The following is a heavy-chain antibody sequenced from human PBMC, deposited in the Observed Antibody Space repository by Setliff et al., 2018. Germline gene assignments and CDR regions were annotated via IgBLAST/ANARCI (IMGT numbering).Heavy chain of an antibody. CDR3: ASEAGYYDSSGYLDRCFDP. Sequence: SETLSLTCTVSGGSISSGGYYWSWIRQHPGKGLEWIGYIYYSGSTYYNPSLKSRVTISVDTSKNQSSLKLSSVTAADTAVYYCASEAGYYDSSGYLDRCFDPWGQGTLVTVSS. J-gene: IGHJ5*02. V-gene: IGHV4-31*03. CDR1: GGSISSGGYY. CDR2: IYYSGST. D-gene: IGHD3-22*01.